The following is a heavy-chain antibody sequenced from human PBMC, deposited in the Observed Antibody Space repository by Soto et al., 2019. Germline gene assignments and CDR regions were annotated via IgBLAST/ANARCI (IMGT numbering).Heavy chain of an antibody. Sequence: PGGSLTLSCAAYGFTFTSYGMHWVRQAPDKWLGWVAVMLYDGSNKYYADTVKGRFTITSDNSKNTLYLQMNILRTEDTAVYYCAKVRRFGVVIIRRQGGNYGMDVWGQGTTVTVSS. CDR2: MLYDGSNK. V-gene: IGHV3-30*18. CDR1: GFTFTSYG. J-gene: IGHJ6*02. CDR3: AKVRRFGVVIIRRQGGNYGMDV. D-gene: IGHD3-3*01.